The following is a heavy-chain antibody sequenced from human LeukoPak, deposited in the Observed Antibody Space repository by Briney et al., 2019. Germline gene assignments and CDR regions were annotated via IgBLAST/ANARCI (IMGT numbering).Heavy chain of an antibody. V-gene: IGHV4-4*07. D-gene: IGHD3-10*01. CDR3: ARHLGYYGSGSYYRGNYYYGMDI. J-gene: IGHJ6*02. Sequence: SETLSLTCTVSGDSISGYYWSWIRQPAGKGLEWIGRISTSGSTNYNPSLKSRVTMSVDTSKNQVSLNLTSVTAADTAVYYCARHLGYYGSGSYYRGNYYYGMDIWGQGTTVTVSS. CDR1: GDSISGYY. CDR2: ISTSGST.